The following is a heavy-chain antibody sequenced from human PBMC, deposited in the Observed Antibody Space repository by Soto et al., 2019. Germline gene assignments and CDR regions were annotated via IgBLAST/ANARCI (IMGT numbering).Heavy chain of an antibody. CDR2: IFSSGST. CDR3: AREGSYSAYNFAHGIQLWSFDF. D-gene: IGHD5-12*01. Sequence: SETLSLTCTVSGGSINTFYWSWVRQPAGKGLEWIGRIFSSGSTSFNPSLESRVATSVDTSKNHFSLNLSSVTAADMAVYYCAREGSYSAYNFAHGIQLWSFDFWGQGALVTVSS. V-gene: IGHV4-4*07. CDR1: GGSINTFY. J-gene: IGHJ4*02.